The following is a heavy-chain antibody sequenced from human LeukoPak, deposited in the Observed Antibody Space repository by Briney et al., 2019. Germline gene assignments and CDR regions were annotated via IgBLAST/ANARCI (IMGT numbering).Heavy chain of an antibody. Sequence: GGSLRLSCTASGFTFGDYSMTWFRQAPGKGLEWVAVISYDGSNKYYADSVKGRFTISRDNSKNTLYLQMNSLRAEDTAVYYCAKYSSSRAIDYWGQGTLVTVSS. D-gene: IGHD6-6*01. J-gene: IGHJ4*02. CDR2: ISYDGSNK. V-gene: IGHV3-30*18. CDR1: GFTFGDYS. CDR3: AKYSSSRAIDY.